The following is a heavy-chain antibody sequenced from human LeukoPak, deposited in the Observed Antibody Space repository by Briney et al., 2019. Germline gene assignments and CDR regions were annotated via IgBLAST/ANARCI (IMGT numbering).Heavy chain of an antibody. D-gene: IGHD6-6*01. V-gene: IGHV1-69*05. J-gene: IGHJ6*03. Sequence: SVKVSCKASGGTFTSYAISWVRQAPGQGLEWMGGIIPIFGTANYAQKFQGRVTITTDESTSTAYMELSSLRSEDTAVYYCARSSSDYYYYYYMDVWGKGTTVTVSS. CDR2: IIPIFGTA. CDR3: ARSSSDYYYYYYMDV. CDR1: GGTFTSYA.